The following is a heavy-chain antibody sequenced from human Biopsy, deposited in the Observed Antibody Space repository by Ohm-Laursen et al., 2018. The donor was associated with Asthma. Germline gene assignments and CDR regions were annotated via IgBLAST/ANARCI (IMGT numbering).Heavy chain of an antibody. Sequence: ASVKVSCKSPGGTFNTYVIVWVRQAPGQGLEWMGGINSVFGTTTYPQKFQDRVTITADDSTSTVYMELSSLRSEDTAVYYCARKAGSCISRTCYSLDFWGQGTLVTVSS. D-gene: IGHD2-2*01. J-gene: IGHJ4*02. CDR2: INSVFGTT. CDR1: GGTFNTYV. V-gene: IGHV1-69*13. CDR3: ARKAGSCISRTCYSLDF.